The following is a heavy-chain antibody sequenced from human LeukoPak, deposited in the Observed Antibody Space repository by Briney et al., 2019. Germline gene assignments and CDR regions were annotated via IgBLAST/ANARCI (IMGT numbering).Heavy chain of an antibody. Sequence: GGSLRLSCAASGFTFNRYAMTWVRQAPGKGLEWVSTIVAGATDTFSADSVKGRFSISRDNSKNTVYLHMSSLRAEDTAIYYCAKRGSGSSGLYYFDYWGQGILVTVSS. CDR2: IVAGATDT. V-gene: IGHV3-23*01. CDR1: GFTFNRYA. D-gene: IGHD3-10*01. J-gene: IGHJ4*02. CDR3: AKRGSGSSGLYYFDY.